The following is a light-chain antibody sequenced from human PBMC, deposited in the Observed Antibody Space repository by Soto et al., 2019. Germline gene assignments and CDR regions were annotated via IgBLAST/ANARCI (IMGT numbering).Light chain of an antibody. CDR2: AAS. J-gene: IGKJ4*01. Sequence: DIQMTQSPSSLSASVGDRVTITCRASQGISNHLAWYQQQPGKLPKLLIYAASILQSGVPYRFSGSGSGTDFTLTISSLQPEDVGIYYCQKFTSAPFTFGGGTKVEI. V-gene: IGKV1-27*01. CDR3: QKFTSAPFT. CDR1: QGISNH.